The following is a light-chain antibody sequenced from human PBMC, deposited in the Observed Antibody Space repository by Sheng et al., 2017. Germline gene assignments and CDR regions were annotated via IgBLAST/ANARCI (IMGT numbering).Light chain of an antibody. V-gene: IGLV3-25*03. Sequence: SYELTQPPSVSVFPGQTARITCSGDVLPKQYAYWYQQRPGQAPVLVIYKDSERPSGIPERFSGSSSGTTVTLTISGVQAEDEADYYCQSPDSSGSWVFGGGTEADRP. J-gene: IGLJ3*02. CDR3: QSPDSSGSWV. CDR2: KDS. CDR1: VLPKQY.